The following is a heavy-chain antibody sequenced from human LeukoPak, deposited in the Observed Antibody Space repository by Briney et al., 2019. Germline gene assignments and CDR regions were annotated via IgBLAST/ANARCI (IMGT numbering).Heavy chain of an antibody. V-gene: IGHV3-21*01. CDR2: ISSSSSYI. D-gene: IGHD4-11*01. CDR1: GFTFSSYR. J-gene: IGHJ4*02. Sequence: GGSLRLSCAASGFTFSSYRMNWVRQAPGKGLECVSSISSSSSYIYYADSVKGRFTISRDNAKNSVYLQMNSVRAEDTAVYYCARDKWLTTTHYFDYWGQGTLVTVSS. CDR3: ARDKWLTTTHYFDY.